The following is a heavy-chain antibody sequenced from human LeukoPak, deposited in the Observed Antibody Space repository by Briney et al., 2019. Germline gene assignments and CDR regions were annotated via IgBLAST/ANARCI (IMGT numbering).Heavy chain of an antibody. D-gene: IGHD3-16*01. CDR1: GDSVSSNSAA. J-gene: IGHJ4*01. V-gene: IGHV6-1*01. CDR3: ARATQGDYSYFNY. CDR2: TYYKSKWYT. Sequence: SQTLSLTCAISGDSVSSNSAAWNWIRQSPSRGLEWLGRTYYKSKWYTDYAVSVKSRISLNPDTSKNQFSLQLKSVTPEDTAVYYCARATQGDYSYFNYWGQGTLVTVFS.